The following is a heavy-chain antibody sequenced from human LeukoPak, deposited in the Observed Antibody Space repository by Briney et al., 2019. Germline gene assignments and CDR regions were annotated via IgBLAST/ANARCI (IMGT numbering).Heavy chain of an antibody. V-gene: IGHV4-38-2*01. CDR2: XXXXGXT. D-gene: IGHD6-19*01. CDR1: GYSISSGYY. J-gene: IGHJ4*02. CDR3: ARAVALGVVDY. Sequence: SETLSLTCAVSGYSISSGYYWGWIRQPPGKXXXXIXXXXXXGXTXXXXXLXXXXXXSVDTSKNQFSLKLSSVTAADTAVYYCARAVALGVVDYWGQGTLVTVSS.